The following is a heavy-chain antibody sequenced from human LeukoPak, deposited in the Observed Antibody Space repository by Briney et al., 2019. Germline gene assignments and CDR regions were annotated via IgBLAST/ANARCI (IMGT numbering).Heavy chain of an antibody. CDR1: GFTFNNYA. Sequence: GGSLRLSCAASGFTFNNYAMTWVRRAPGKGLEWLSTISPTGRTTYYADSVKGRFTVSRDNSKNTLYLQMNSLRAEDTAVYYCARNRFQYYPMDVWGQGTTVTVSS. D-gene: IGHD1-14*01. CDR3: ARNRFQYYPMDV. J-gene: IGHJ6*02. CDR2: ISPTGRTT. V-gene: IGHV3-23*01.